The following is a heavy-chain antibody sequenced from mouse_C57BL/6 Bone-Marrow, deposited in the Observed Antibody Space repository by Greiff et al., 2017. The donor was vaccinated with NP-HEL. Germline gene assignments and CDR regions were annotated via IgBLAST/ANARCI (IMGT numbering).Heavy chain of an antibody. V-gene: IGHV1-50*01. D-gene: IGHD1-1*01. Sequence: QVQLQQPGAELVKPGASVKLSCKASGYTFTSYWMQWVKQRPGQGLEWIGEIDPSDSYTNYNQKFKGKATLTVDTSSSTAYMQLSSLTSEDYAVYYCARRGSSYVDYAMDYWGQGTSVTVSS. CDR1: GYTFTSYW. CDR2: IDPSDSYT. CDR3: ARRGSSYVDYAMDY. J-gene: IGHJ4*01.